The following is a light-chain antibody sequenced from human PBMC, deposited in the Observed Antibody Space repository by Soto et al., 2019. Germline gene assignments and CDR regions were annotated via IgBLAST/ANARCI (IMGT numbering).Light chain of an antibody. CDR3: SSYGGYNNVV. J-gene: IGLJ1*01. V-gene: IGLV2-8*01. CDR2: EVN. Sequence: QSALTQPPSASGSPGQSVTISCTGTSSDVGGYNYVSWFQQHPGKAPKLIIHEVNQRPSGVPDRFSGSKSGNTASLTVSGLQAEGEGTYYCSSYGGYNNVVFGTGTKVT. CDR1: SSDVGGYNY.